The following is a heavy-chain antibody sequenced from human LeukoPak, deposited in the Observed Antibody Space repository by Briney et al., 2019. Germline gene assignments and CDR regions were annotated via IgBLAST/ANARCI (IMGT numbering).Heavy chain of an antibody. CDR1: GFTFSGYS. CDR2: IGTTSDSA. CDR3: AKLTGGYYGSGSYRDY. V-gene: IGHV3-23*01. Sequence: GGSLRLSCAGSGFTFSGYSLNWVRQAPGKGLEWVSSIGTTSDSAYYADSVKGRFTISRDNSKNSLYLQMNSLRVEDTAVYFCAKLTGGYYGSGSYRDYWGQGTLVTVSS. J-gene: IGHJ4*02. D-gene: IGHD3-10*01.